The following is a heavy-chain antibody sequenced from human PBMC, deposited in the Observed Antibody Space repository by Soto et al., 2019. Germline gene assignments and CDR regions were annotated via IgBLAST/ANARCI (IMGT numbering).Heavy chain of an antibody. CDR2: IIPIFGTA. CDR1: GGTFSSYA. Sequence: SVKVSCKASGGTFSSYAISWVRQAPGQGLEWMGGIIPIFGTANYAQKFQGRVTITADESTSTAYMELSSLRSEDTAVYYCARGPGLIVGATSGYYCGMDVWGQGTTVTVSS. J-gene: IGHJ6*02. V-gene: IGHV1-69*13. CDR3: ARGPGLIVGATSGYYCGMDV. D-gene: IGHD1-26*01.